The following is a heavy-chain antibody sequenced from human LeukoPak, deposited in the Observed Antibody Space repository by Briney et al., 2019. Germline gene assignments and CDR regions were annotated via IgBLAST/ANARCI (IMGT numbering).Heavy chain of an antibody. D-gene: IGHD3-10*01. J-gene: IGHJ4*02. CDR1: GGTFSSYA. Sequence: SVKVSCKASGGTFSSYAISWVRQAPGQGLEWMGGIIPIFGTANYAQKFQGRGTITADESTSTAYMELSSLRSEDTAVYYCARDKGYYGSGSSAWCYWGQGTLVTVSS. CDR3: ARDKGYYGSGSSAWCY. CDR2: IIPIFGTA. V-gene: IGHV1-69*13.